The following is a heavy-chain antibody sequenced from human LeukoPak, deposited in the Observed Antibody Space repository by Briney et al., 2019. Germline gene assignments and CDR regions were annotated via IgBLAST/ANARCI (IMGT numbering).Heavy chain of an antibody. CDR1: GFTFDDYA. CDR3: AKDPYSSSVAQFGVYYFDY. D-gene: IGHD6-6*01. CDR2: ISWNSGSI. Sequence: GRSLRLSCAASGFTFDDYAMSWVRQAPGKGLEWVSGISWNSGSIGYADSVKGRFTISRDNAKNSLYLQMNSLRAEDTALYYCAKDPYSSSVAQFGVYYFDYWGQGTLVTVSS. J-gene: IGHJ4*02. V-gene: IGHV3-9*01.